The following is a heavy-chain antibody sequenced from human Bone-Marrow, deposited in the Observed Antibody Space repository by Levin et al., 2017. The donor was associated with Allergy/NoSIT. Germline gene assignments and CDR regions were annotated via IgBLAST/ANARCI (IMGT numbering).Heavy chain of an antibody. D-gene: IGHD3-3*02. CDR2: IFPSGIT. Sequence: PSETLSLTCTVSGGFIGGYYWSWVRQPAGRGLEWIGRIFPSGITYHNPSLKSRVTLSVDMSNNQFSLKLNSVTAADSAIYYCARGPSDAFRWFDPWGQGTLVTVSS. CDR1: GGFIGGYY. J-gene: IGHJ5*02. V-gene: IGHV4-4*07. CDR3: ARGPSDAFRWFDP.